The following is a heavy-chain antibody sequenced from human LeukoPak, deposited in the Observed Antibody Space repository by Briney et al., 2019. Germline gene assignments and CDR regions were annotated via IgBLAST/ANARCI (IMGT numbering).Heavy chain of an antibody. CDR1: GFTFSSYW. J-gene: IGHJ4*02. D-gene: IGHD3-16*01. CDR2: IHSDGIGT. Sequence: GGSLRLPCVTSGFTFSSYWMHWVRQAPGKGLVWVARIHSDGIGTTYADSVKGRFTISRDNAKNTVSLQMNSLRAEDTAVYYCGRGGVGCFDYWGQGTLVTVSS. CDR3: GRGGVGCFDY. V-gene: IGHV3-74*01.